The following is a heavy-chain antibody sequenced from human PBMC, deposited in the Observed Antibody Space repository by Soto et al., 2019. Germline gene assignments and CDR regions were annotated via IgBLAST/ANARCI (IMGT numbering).Heavy chain of an antibody. CDR1: GFTLSTYD. V-gene: IGHV3-13*01. D-gene: IGHD3-10*01. CDR2: LSYAGDT. CDR3: AKGPHSASGYYYMDV. Sequence: ESGGGLVQPGGSLRLSCAASGFTLSTYDMHWVRQATGKGLEWVAALSYAGDTYYPGSVKGRFTVSREGAKNSLYLQMNSLTAGDTAVYCCAKGPHSASGYYYMDVWGKGTTVTVSS. J-gene: IGHJ6*03.